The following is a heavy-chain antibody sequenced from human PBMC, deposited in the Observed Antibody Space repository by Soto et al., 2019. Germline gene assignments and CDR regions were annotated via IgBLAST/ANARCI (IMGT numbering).Heavy chain of an antibody. Sequence: GGSLRLSWAASGFTFRSYAVSWVRQAPGKGLEWFSRISGNGCDINYADSVKGRFTISRDNSKNTLYLQMNSLRAEDTAVYYCARDEAYSSGWYIYWGQGTLVTVAS. V-gene: IGHV3-23*01. D-gene: IGHD6-19*01. J-gene: IGHJ4*02. CDR2: ISGNGCDI. CDR3: ARDEAYSSGWYIY. CDR1: GFTFRSYA.